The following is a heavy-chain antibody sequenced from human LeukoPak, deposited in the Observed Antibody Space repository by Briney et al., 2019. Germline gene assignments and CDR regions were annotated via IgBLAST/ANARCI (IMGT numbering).Heavy chain of an antibody. CDR2: INHSGST. D-gene: IGHD3/OR15-3a*01. V-gene: IGHV4-34*01. CDR1: GGSFSGYY. Sequence: PSETLSLTCAVYGGSFSGYYWSWIRQPPGKGLEWIGEINHSGSTNYNPSLKSRVTISVDTSKNQFSLKLSSVTAADTAVYYCAREGWTPLRSFDYWGQGTLVTVSS. J-gene: IGHJ4*02. CDR3: AREGWTPLRSFDY.